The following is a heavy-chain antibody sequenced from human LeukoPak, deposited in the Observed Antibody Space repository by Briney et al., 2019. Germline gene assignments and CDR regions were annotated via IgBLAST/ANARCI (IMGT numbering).Heavy chain of an antibody. CDR2: INHRGDT. CDR3: ARGPTISETGYFDY. CDR1: GGSFSAYY. D-gene: IGHD1-1*01. V-gene: IGHV4-34*01. Sequence: SETLSLTCAVYGGSFSAYYWSWIRQSPGKGLEWVAEINHRGDTNYNPSVKSRVSISVDTSKNQFSLKVTSLTAADTAVYYCARGPTISETGYFDYWGQGTLVTVSS. J-gene: IGHJ4*03.